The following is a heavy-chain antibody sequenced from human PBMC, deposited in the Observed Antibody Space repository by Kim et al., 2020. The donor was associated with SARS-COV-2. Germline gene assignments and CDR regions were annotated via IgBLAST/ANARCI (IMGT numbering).Heavy chain of an antibody. CDR2: IIPIFGTA. Sequence: SVKVSCKASGGTFSSYAISWVRQAPGQGLEWMGGIIPIFGTANYAQKFQGRVTITADESTSTAYMELSSLRSEDTAVYYCARIGAEHNNDITGIASYWGQGTLVTVSS. CDR3: ARIGAEHNNDITGIASY. V-gene: IGHV1-69*13. J-gene: IGHJ4*02. CDR1: GGTFSSYA. D-gene: IGHD6-13*01.